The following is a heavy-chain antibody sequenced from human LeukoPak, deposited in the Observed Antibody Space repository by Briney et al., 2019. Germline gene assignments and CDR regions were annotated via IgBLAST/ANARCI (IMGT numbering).Heavy chain of an antibody. CDR3: ARDKEAVAVYYFDY. J-gene: IGHJ4*02. CDR2: IWYDGSNK. Sequence: GRSLRLSCAASGFTFSSYGMHWVRQAPGKGLEGGAVIWYDGSNKYYADSVKGRFTISRENSKNTLYLQMNSLRAEDTAVYYCARDKEAVAVYYFDYWGQGTLVTVSS. D-gene: IGHD6-19*01. V-gene: IGHV3-33*01. CDR1: GFTFSSYG.